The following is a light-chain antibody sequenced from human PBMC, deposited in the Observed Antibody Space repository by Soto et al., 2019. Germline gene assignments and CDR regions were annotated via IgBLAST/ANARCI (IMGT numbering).Light chain of an antibody. CDR3: QQYGSSPPFT. CDR2: GAS. J-gene: IGKJ3*01. V-gene: IGKV3-20*01. CDR1: QSVSSSY. Sequence: EMVLTQSPGTLSLSPGERATLSCRASQSVSSSYLAWYQQRPGQAPRLPIYGASSRATGIPDRFSGSGSGTDFTLTISRLESEDFAVYYCQQYGSSPPFTFGPGTKVDIK.